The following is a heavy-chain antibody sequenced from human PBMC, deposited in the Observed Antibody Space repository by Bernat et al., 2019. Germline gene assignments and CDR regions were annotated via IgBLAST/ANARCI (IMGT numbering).Heavy chain of an antibody. CDR1: GGSFSGYY. D-gene: IGHD2-2*01. CDR2: INHSGST. J-gene: IGHJ4*02. CDR3: ARGPYCSSTSCVDY. Sequence: QVQLQQWGAGLLKPSETLSLTCAVCGGSFSGYYWSWIRQPPGKGLEWIGEINHSGSTNYNPSLKSRVTISVDTSKNQFALKLRSVTAADKAVYYCARGPYCSSTSCVDYWGQGTLVTVSS. V-gene: IGHV4-34*01.